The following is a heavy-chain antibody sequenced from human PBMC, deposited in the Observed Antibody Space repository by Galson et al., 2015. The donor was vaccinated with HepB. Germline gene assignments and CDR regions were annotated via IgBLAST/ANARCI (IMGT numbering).Heavy chain of an antibody. D-gene: IGHD2-21*02. CDR2: IWHDGSNK. CDR1: GFTFSSYA. Sequence: SLRLSCAASGFTFSSYAMHWVRQAPGKGLEWVAVIWHDGSNKYYADSVKGRITISRDNSKNTLYLQMNSLRAEDTAVYYCARDPLDGWVTTIVQDAFDIWGQGTMVTVSS. J-gene: IGHJ3*02. V-gene: IGHV3-33*08. CDR3: ARDPLDGWVTTIVQDAFDI.